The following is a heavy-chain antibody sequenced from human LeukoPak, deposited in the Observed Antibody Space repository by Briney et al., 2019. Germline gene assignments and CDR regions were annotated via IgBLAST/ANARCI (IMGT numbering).Heavy chain of an antibody. V-gene: IGHV4-34*01. CDR1: GGSFSGYY. D-gene: IGHD2-15*01. Sequence: SETLSLTCAVYGGSFSGYYWSWIRQPPGKGLEWIGEINHSGSTNYNPSLKSRVTISVDTSKNQFSLKLSSVTAADTAVYYCASSDDYCSGGSCYGLDYWGQGTLVTVSS. J-gene: IGHJ4*02. CDR3: ASSDDYCSGGSCYGLDY. CDR2: INHSGST.